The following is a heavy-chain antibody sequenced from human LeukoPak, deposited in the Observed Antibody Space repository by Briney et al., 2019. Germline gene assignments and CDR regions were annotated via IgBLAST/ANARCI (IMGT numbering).Heavy chain of an antibody. D-gene: IGHD5-18*01. CDR1: GFTFSSYA. CDR2: ISASSTST. V-gene: IGHV3-23*01. Sequence: GGSLRLSCEASGFTFSSYAMSWVRQAQGKGLEWVSVISASSTSTYNADSVKGRFTISRDNAKNSLYLQINSMRVEDTAVYYCARARQYSYESFDYWGQGTLVTVSS. J-gene: IGHJ4*02. CDR3: ARARQYSYESFDY.